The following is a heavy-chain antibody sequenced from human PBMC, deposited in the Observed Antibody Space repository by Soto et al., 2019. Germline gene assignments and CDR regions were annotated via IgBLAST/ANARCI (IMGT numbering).Heavy chain of an antibody. D-gene: IGHD3-3*01. Sequence: PGGSLRLCCAASGFTVSSNYMSWVRQAPGKGREWVSVIYSGGSTYYADSVKGRFTISRDNSKNTLYLKMNSLRAEDTAVYYCARDHRSPYYDFWSTTHYYYYGMDVWGQGTTVTV. CDR3: ARDHRSPYYDFWSTTHYYYYGMDV. J-gene: IGHJ6*02. CDR2: IYSGGST. CDR1: GFTVSSNY. V-gene: IGHV3-53*01.